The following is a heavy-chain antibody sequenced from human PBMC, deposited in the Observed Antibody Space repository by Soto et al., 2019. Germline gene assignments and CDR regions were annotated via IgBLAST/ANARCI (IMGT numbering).Heavy chain of an antibody. CDR1: GGSFSGYY. D-gene: IGHD3-3*01. J-gene: IGHJ5*02. V-gene: IGHV4-34*01. CDR2: INHSGST. CDR3: ARIRITIFGVVRPWFDP. Sequence: SETLSLTCAVYGGSFSGYYWSWIRQPPGQGLEWIGEINHSGSTNYNPSLKSRVTISVDTSMNQFSLKLSSVTAADTAVYYCARIRITIFGVVRPWFDPWGQGTLVTVSS.